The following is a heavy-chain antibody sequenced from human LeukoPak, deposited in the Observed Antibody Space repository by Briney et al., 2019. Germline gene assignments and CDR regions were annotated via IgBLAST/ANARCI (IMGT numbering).Heavy chain of an antibody. V-gene: IGHV1-8*01. CDR3: ARRIAAAGVGIVY. D-gene: IGHD6-13*01. Sequence: GASVKVSCKASWHTFTSYDINWVRRATGQGLEWMGWMNPDSGNTGYAQKVQGRVTMTRNPSISTAYMELSSLTSEDTAVYYCARRIAAAGVGIVYWGQGTLVTVSS. J-gene: IGHJ4*02. CDR1: WHTFTSYD. CDR2: MNPDSGNT.